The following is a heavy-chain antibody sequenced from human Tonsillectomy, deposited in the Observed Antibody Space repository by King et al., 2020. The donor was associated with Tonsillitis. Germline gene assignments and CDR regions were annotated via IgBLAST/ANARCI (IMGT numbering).Heavy chain of an antibody. CDR2: ISSSSSTI. Sequence: VQLVESGGGLVQPGGSLRLSCAASGFTFSSYSMNWVRQAPGKGLEWVSYISSSSSTIYYADSVKGRFTISRDNAKNSLYLQMNNLRAEDTAVYYCASTYYDFWGGYYTPFLNPIYYYGMDVWGQGTTVTVSS. CDR1: GFTFSSYS. J-gene: IGHJ6*02. CDR3: ASTYYDFWGGYYTPFLNPIYYYGMDV. D-gene: IGHD3-3*01. V-gene: IGHV3-48*01.